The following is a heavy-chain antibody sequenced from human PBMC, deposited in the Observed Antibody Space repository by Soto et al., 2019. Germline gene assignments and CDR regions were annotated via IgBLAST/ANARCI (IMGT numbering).Heavy chain of an antibody. D-gene: IGHD1-1*01. J-gene: IGHJ3*01. V-gene: IGHV3-53*01. CDR1: GLTISGKKY. CDR3: ATWHEREHAYDV. Sequence: DVQLVESGGGLIQPGESLRLSCAAFGLTISGKKYVAWVRQAPGKGLEWVSALYDLDGSFYAASVKGRFTTSSDSSKTTVYLQMNDLRPDDTAVYYCATWHEREHAYDVWGQGKTVTVSS. CDR2: LYDLDGS.